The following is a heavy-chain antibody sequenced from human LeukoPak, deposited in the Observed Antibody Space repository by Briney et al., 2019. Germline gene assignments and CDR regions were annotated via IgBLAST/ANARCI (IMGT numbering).Heavy chain of an antibody. D-gene: IGHD1-7*01. CDR2: IGSSGSDT. Sequence: GGSLRLSCAASGFTFSSYAMSWVCQAPGRGLEWVSTIGSSGSDTYHADSVKGRFIISRDNSKNTLSLQMNSLRAEDTAVYYCAQDRVPGTSPKLDSWGQGTLVTVSS. J-gene: IGHJ4*02. V-gene: IGHV3-23*01. CDR1: GFTFSSYA. CDR3: AQDRVPGTSPKLDS.